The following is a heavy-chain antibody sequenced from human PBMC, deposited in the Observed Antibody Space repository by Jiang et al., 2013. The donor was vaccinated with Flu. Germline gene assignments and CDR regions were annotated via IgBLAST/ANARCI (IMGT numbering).Heavy chain of an antibody. CDR2: INPNSGGT. Sequence: SGAEVKKPGASVKVSCKASGYTFTGYYMHWVRQAPGQGLEWMGWINPNSGGTNYAQKFQGRVTMTRDTSISTAYMELSRLRSDDTAVYYCARGYCTNGVCYALDYWGQGTLVTVSS. D-gene: IGHD2-8*01. CDR1: GYTFTGYY. J-gene: IGHJ4*02. CDR3: ARGYCTNGVCYALDY. V-gene: IGHV1-2*02.